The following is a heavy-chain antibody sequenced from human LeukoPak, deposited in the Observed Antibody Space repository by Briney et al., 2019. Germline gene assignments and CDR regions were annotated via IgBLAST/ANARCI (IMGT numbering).Heavy chain of an antibody. CDR3: AKDERNWNYNLASQTYD. J-gene: IGHJ4*02. V-gene: IGHV3-23*01. CDR1: GFRFSSYA. D-gene: IGHD1-7*01. CDR2: ISGSGVST. Sequence: GGSLRLACAASGFRFSSYAMSWVGQAPGKGLEWVSAISGSGVSTYYADSVKGRFTVSRDNSKNTLYLQMSSLRAEDTAVYYCAKDERNWNYNLASQTYDWGQGTLVIVSS.